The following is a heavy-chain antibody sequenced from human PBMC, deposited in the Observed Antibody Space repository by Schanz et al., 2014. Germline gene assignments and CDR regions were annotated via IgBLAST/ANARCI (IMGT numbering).Heavy chain of an antibody. J-gene: IGHJ6*02. CDR1: GFTFSTYA. D-gene: IGHD6-19*01. V-gene: IGHV3-21*04. Sequence: GQLVESGGGVVQPGGSLRLSCSASGFTFSTYAMNWVRQAPGKGLEWVSSISPSSSYIYYADSVKGRFTISRDNAKNSLYLQMSSLRDGDTAVYYCASVIMVAGNHRDGRDVWGQGTTVIVSS. CDR3: ASVIMVAGNHRDGRDV. CDR2: ISPSSSYI.